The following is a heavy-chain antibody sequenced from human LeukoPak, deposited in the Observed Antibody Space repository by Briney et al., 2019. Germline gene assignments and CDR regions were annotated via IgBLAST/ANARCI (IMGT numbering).Heavy chain of an antibody. D-gene: IGHD3-22*01. CDR1: GFTFSNYA. CDR3: AKVAAMIEDYFDY. V-gene: IGHV3-23*01. Sequence: GGSLRLSCAASGFTFSNYAMSWVRQAPGKGLEWVSTISGSGGSTYYADSVKGRFTISRDNSKNTLYLQMNSLRAEDTAVYYCAKVAAMIEDYFDYWGQGTLVTVSS. CDR2: ISGSGGST. J-gene: IGHJ4*02.